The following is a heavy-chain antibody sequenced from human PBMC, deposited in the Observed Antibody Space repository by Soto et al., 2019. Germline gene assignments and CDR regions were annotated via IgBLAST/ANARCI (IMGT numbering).Heavy chain of an antibody. CDR1: GLLVSSNY. CDR3: ARGYRVEGAYGAGAFVDY. J-gene: IGHJ4*02. CDR2: IYSGSNT. D-gene: IGHD1-26*01. V-gene: IGHV3-66*01. Sequence: EVQLVESGGDLVQPGRSLRLSCAASGLLVSSNYMSWVRQAPGKGLEWVSVIYSGSNTHYADSVKGRFTISRDNSKNTLYLQMDSLRAEDTAVYYCARGYRVEGAYGAGAFVDYWGQGTLVTVSS.